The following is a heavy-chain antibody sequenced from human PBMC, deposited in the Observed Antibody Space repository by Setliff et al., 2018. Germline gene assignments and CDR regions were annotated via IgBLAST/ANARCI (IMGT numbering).Heavy chain of an antibody. CDR1: EGTFSSYA. J-gene: IGHJ5*02. D-gene: IGHD3-10*01. CDR3: AIRPKWFGELFNWFDP. CDR2: IIPIFGTA. Sequence: SVKVSCKASEGTFSSYAISWVRQAPGQGLEWMGGIIPIFGTANYAQKFQGRVTITADESTSTAYMELSSLRSEDTAVYYCAIRPKWFGELFNWFDPWGQGTLVTVSS. V-gene: IGHV1-69*13.